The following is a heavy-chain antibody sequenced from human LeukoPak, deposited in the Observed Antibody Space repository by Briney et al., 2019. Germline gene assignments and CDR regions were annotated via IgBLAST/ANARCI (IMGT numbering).Heavy chain of an antibody. D-gene: IGHD6-13*01. V-gene: IGHV4-39*07. CDR2: IYYSGST. Sequence: SETLSLTCTVSGGSISSSSYYWGWIRQPPGKGLEWIGSIYYSGSTYFNPSLKSRVTISVDTSKNQFSLKLSSVTAADTAVYYCARSYSSSFLYFDYWGQGTLVTVSS. J-gene: IGHJ4*02. CDR1: GGSISSSSYY. CDR3: ARSYSSSFLYFDY.